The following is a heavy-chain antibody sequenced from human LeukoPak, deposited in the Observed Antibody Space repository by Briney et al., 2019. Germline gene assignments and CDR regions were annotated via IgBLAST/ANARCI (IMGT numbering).Heavy chain of an antibody. Sequence: GASVKVSCKASGYTFTSYYMHWVRQAPGQGLEWMGIINPSGGSTSYAQKFQGRVTMTRDTSTSTVYMELSSLRSEDTAVYYCARAPSFLEWLLSAYMDVWGKGTTVTVSS. CDR3: ARAPSFLEWLLSAYMDV. V-gene: IGHV1-46*01. D-gene: IGHD3-3*02. CDR2: INPSGGST. CDR1: GYTFTSYY. J-gene: IGHJ6*03.